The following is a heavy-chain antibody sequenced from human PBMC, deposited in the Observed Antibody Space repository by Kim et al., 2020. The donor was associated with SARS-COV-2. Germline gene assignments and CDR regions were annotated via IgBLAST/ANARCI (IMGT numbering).Heavy chain of an antibody. D-gene: IGHD5-12*01. J-gene: IGHJ4*02. CDR1: GGSFSGYY. CDR3: ARGEWRWLQSAFDY. CDR2: INHSGST. Sequence: SETLSLTCAVYGGSFSGYYWSWIRQPPGKGLEWIGEINHSGSTNYNPSLKSRVTISVDTSKNQFSLKLSSVTAADTAVYYCARGEWRWLQSAFDYWGQGTLVTVSS. V-gene: IGHV4-34*01.